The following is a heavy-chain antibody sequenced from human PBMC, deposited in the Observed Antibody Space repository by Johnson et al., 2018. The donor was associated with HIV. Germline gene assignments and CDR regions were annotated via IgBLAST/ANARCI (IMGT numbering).Heavy chain of an antibody. J-gene: IGHJ3*02. V-gene: IGHV3-7*01. CDR3: ARDRGYLDAFDI. D-gene: IGHD1-26*01. CDR1: GFTFSSYW. Sequence: VQLVESGGGVVQPGGSLRLSCAASGFTFSSYWMSWVRQAPGKGLEWVANIKQDGSEKYYVDSVKGRFTISRDNSKNTLYLQMNSLRAEDTAVFYCARDRGYLDAFDIWGQGTMVTVSS. CDR2: IKQDGSEK.